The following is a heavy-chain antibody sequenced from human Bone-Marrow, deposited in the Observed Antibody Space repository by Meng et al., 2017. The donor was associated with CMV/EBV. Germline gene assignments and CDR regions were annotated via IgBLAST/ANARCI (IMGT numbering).Heavy chain of an antibody. CDR1: GFTFSSYA. Sequence: GGSLRLSCAASGFTFSSYAMHWVRQAPGKGLEWVAVISYDGSNKYYADSVKGRFTISRDNSKNTLYLQMNSLRAEDTAVYYCARDGNRIQLWTGGFDYWGQGKLVNVYS. D-gene: IGHD5-18*01. V-gene: IGHV3-30-3*01. CDR2: ISYDGSNK. J-gene: IGHJ4*02. CDR3: ARDGNRIQLWTGGFDY.